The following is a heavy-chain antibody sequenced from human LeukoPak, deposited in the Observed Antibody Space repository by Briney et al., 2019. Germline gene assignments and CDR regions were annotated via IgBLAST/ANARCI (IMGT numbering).Heavy chain of an antibody. CDR2: IYYSGRT. D-gene: IGHD1-14*01. Sequence: SETLSLTCTVSGDSISTSSYFWGWIRQPPGKGLEWIASIYYSGRTYYNPSLKSRVTISVDTSKNQFSLKLTSVAAADMAVYYCARYNKDGTNMYYFDYWGQGTLATVSS. CDR1: GDSISTSSYF. J-gene: IGHJ4*02. CDR3: ARYNKDGTNMYYFDY. V-gene: IGHV4-39*01.